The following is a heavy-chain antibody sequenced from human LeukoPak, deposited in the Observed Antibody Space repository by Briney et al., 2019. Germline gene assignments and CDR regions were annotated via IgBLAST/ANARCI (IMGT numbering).Heavy chain of an antibody. CDR1: GYTFTSYD. D-gene: IGHD2-2*01. J-gene: IGHJ4*02. V-gene: IGHV1-8*01. CDR2: MNPNSGNT. Sequence: ASVKVSCKASGYTFTSYDINWVRQATGQGLEWMGWMNPNSGNTGYAQKFQGRVTMTRNTSISTAYMELSSLRSEDTAVYYCARAEGEYCSSTSCYRRPPFLTNQKHYYFDYWGQGTLVTVSS. CDR3: ARAEGEYCSSTSCYRRPPFLTNQKHYYFDY.